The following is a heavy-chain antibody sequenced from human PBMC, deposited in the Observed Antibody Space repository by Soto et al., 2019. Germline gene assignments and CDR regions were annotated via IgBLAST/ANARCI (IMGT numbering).Heavy chain of an antibody. J-gene: IGHJ6*02. V-gene: IGHV3-15*01. D-gene: IGHD2-2*01. CDR3: TTVGRQLLSLDYDGMDV. Sequence: EVQLVESGGGLVKPGGSLRLSCAASGFTFSNAWMSWVRQAPGTGLEWVGRIKSKTEGGTTDYAAPVKGRFTISRNDSKNTLYRQMNSLKTEDTAVYYCTTVGRQLLSLDYDGMDVWGQGPTVTVSS. CDR2: IKSKTEGGTT. CDR1: GFTFSNAW.